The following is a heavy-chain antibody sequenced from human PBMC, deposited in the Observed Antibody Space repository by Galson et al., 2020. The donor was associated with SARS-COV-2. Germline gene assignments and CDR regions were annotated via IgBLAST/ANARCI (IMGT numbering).Heavy chain of an antibody. J-gene: IGHJ4*02. D-gene: IGHD3-16*01. CDR2: IYNEGSST. CDR3: ARGDMRNDYFDY. CDR1: GFNFSSYW. Sequence: GESLKISCAASGFNFSSYWMHWVRQAPGKGLVWVSRIYNEGSSTSYADSVKGRFTISGDDAKNTLYLHMRSLRAEDTAVYYCARGDMRNDYFDYWGQGTLVTVSS. V-gene: IGHV3-74*01.